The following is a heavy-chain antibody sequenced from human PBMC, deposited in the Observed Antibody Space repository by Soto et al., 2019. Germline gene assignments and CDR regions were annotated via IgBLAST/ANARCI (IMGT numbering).Heavy chain of an antibody. D-gene: IGHD2-2*03. CDR2: SYYSGST. J-gene: IGHJ4*02. CDR1: GGSISNYY. Sequence: PSETLSLTCTVSGGSISNYYWYWIRHPPGKGLEWLAHSYYSGSTNYNPSLTSRVTISADTSKNQCSLNRTSLTAADTSVYVWARGGMDPLFEDLGYWGPGALVTVSS. V-gene: IGHV4-59*01. CDR3: ARGGMDPLFEDLGY.